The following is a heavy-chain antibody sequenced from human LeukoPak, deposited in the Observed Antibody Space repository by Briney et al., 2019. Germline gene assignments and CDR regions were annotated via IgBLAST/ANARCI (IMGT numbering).Heavy chain of an antibody. CDR3: AKGESFDY. J-gene: IGHJ4*02. D-gene: IGHD1-26*01. CDR1: GGSISSSSYY. CDR2: IYYSGST. Sequence: SETLSLTCTVSGGSISSSSYYWGWIRQPPGKGLEWIGSIYYSGSTYYNPSLKSRVTISVDTSKNQFSLKLSSVTAADTALYYCAKGESFDYWGQGTLVTVSS. V-gene: IGHV4-39*07.